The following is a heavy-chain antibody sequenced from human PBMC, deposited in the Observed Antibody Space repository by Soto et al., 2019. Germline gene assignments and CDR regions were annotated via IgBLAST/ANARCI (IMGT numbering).Heavy chain of an antibody. CDR3: ARLFCSASSCYSVGGFDI. J-gene: IGHJ3*02. D-gene: IGHD2-15*01. CDR2: VWIDGSDK. Sequence: PGGSLRLSCAASGFTFSRYGMHWVRQAPGKGLEWVALVWIDGSDKYSSDSVTGRFTISRDNSKNTLYLQMNSLRAEDTAVYYCARLFCSASSCYSVGGFDIWGRGTMVTV. V-gene: IGHV3-33*01. CDR1: GFTFSRYG.